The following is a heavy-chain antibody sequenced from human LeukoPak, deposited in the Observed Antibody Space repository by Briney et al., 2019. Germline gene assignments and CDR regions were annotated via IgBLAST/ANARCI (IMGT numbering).Heavy chain of an antibody. J-gene: IGHJ5*02. Sequence: GGSLRLSCAASGFTFSSYSMNWVRQAPGKGLEWVSSISSSSRNIYYADSVKVRFTISRDNAKNSLYLQMNRLRAEDTAVYYCARSPDIVLMVYAWSPETRSNWFDPWGQGTLVTVSS. D-gene: IGHD2-8*01. CDR1: GFTFSSYS. CDR2: ISSSSRNI. V-gene: IGHV3-21*01. CDR3: ARSPDIVLMVYAWSPETRSNWFDP.